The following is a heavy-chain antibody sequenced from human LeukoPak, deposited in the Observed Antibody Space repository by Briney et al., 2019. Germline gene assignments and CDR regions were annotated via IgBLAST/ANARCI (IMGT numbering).Heavy chain of an antibody. CDR2: ISYDGSNK. CDR3: ARDGNYDFWSGYYMMDV. D-gene: IGHD3-3*01. V-gene: IGHV3-30*04. CDR1: GFTFSSYA. J-gene: IGHJ6*04. Sequence: GRSLRLSCAASGFTFSSYAMHWVRQAPGKGLEWVAVISYDGSNKYYADSVKGRFTISRGNSKNTLYLQMNSLRAEDTAVYYCARDGNYDFWSGYYMMDVWGKGTTVTVSS.